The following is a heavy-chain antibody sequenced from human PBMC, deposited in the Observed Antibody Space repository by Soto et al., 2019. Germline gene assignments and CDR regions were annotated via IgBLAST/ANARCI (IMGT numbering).Heavy chain of an antibody. Sequence: QVQLVESGGGVVQPGRSLRLSCAASGFTFSSYGMHWVRQAPGKGLEWVAVISSDGSNKYYADSVKGRFTISRDNSKNTLYLQMNSLRAEDTAVYYCAKVGYSSSWYWFDPWGQGTLVTVSS. D-gene: IGHD6-13*01. V-gene: IGHV3-30*18. CDR3: AKVGYSSSWYWFDP. J-gene: IGHJ5*02. CDR1: GFTFSSYG. CDR2: ISSDGSNK.